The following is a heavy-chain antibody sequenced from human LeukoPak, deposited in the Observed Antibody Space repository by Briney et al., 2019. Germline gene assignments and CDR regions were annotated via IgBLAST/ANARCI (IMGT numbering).Heavy chain of an antibody. J-gene: IGHJ4*02. CDR2: IKQDGSEK. Sequence: GESLKISCAASGFTFSSYWMSWVRLAPGKGLEWVANIKQDGSEKYYVDSVKGRFTISRDNAKNSLYLQMNSLRAEDTAVYYCALTAAGTRDYWGQGTLVTVSS. CDR1: GFTFSSYW. D-gene: IGHD6-13*01. CDR3: ALTAAGTRDY. V-gene: IGHV3-7*01.